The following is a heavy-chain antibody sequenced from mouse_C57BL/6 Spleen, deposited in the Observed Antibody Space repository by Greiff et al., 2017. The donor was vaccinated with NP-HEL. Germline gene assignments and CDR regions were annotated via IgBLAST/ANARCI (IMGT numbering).Heavy chain of an antibody. CDR2: IHPNSGST. Sequence: VQLQQPGAELVKPGASVKLSCKASGYTFTSYWMHWVKQRPGQGLEWIGMIHPNSGSTNYNEKFKSKATLTVDKSSSTAYMQLSSLTSEDSAVYYCAREIGGTGYWYFEVWGTGTTVTVSS. J-gene: IGHJ1*03. CDR3: AREIGGTGYWYFEV. D-gene: IGHD2-14*01. CDR1: GYTFTSYW. V-gene: IGHV1-64*01.